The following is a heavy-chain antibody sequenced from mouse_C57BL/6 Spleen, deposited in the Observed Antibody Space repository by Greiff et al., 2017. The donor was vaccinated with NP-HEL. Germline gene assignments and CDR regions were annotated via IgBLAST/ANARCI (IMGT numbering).Heavy chain of an antibody. J-gene: IGHJ1*03. CDR2: IDPNSGGT. CDR1: GYTFTSYW. V-gene: IGHV1-72*01. D-gene: IGHD4-1*01. CDR3: ARRNWDYWYFDV. Sequence: VQLQQPGAELVKPGASVKLSCKASGYTFTSYWMHWVKQRPGRGLEWIGMIDPNSGGTKYNEKFKSKATLTVDKPSSTAYMQLSSLTSEDSAVYYCARRNWDYWYFDVWGTGTTVTVSS.